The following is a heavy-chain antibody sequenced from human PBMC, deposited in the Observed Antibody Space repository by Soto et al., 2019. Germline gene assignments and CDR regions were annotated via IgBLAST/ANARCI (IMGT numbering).Heavy chain of an antibody. CDR1: GFTFSSYT. CDR2: ISGSGGAT. Sequence: EVQLLESGGGLVQPGGSLRLSCAASGFTFSSYTMTWVRQAPGKGLEWVSGISGSGGATYYAGSVKGRFTISRDNSKNTVYMQMNSLRAEDTAVYYCARGFSTVTAVGGQGTLVTVSS. J-gene: IGHJ4*02. CDR3: ARGFSTVTAV. V-gene: IGHV3-23*01. D-gene: IGHD4-17*01.